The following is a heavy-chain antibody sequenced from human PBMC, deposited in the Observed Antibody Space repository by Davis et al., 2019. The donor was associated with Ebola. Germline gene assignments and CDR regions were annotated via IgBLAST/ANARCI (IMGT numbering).Heavy chain of an antibody. J-gene: IGHJ3*02. CDR2: ISGSGGST. CDR3: AKDTSNIWFDI. D-gene: IGHD2/OR15-2a*01. V-gene: IGHV3-23*01. CDR1: GFAISSYA. Sequence: GESLKISCAASGFAISSYAMSWVRQAPGKGLEWVSAISGSGGSTYYADSVKGRFTISRDNSKNTLYLQMNSLRAEDTAIYYCAKDTSNIWFDIWGQGTMVTVSS.